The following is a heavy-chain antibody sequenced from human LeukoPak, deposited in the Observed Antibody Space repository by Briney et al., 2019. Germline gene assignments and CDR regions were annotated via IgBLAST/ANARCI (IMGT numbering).Heavy chain of an antibody. CDR3: AYGSGNYWY. CDR1: GYSISSGYY. Sequence: SETLSLTCTVSGYSISSGYYWGWIRQPPGKGLEWIGSIYQSGSTYYNPSLKSRVTLSVDTSKNQFSLKLSSVTAADTAVYYCAYGSGNYWYWGQGTLVTVSS. J-gene: IGHJ4*02. V-gene: IGHV4-38-2*02. CDR2: IYQSGST. D-gene: IGHD3-10*01.